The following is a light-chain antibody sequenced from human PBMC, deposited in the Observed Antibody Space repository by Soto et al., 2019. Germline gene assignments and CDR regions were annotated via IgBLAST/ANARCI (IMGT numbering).Light chain of an antibody. CDR1: SNDVGAYNY. V-gene: IGLV2-14*03. J-gene: IGLJ1*01. Sequence: QSVLTQPASVSGSPGQSITVSCTGTSNDVGAYNYVSWYQQHPGTAPKLMIYDVSNRPSGVSNRFSGSKSGNTASLTISGLQAEDEAEYYCTSYTSSRTYVFGTGTKVTVL. CDR2: DVS. CDR3: TSYTSSRTYV.